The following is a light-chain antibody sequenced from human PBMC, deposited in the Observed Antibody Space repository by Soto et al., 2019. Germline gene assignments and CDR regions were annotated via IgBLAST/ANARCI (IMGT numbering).Light chain of an antibody. CDR1: QSIGHW. CDR3: QQDNSYLYT. V-gene: IGKV1-5*03. Sequence: DIQMTQSPSTLSASVGDRVTITCRASQSIGHWLSWYQQKPGKAPKVVIYGAPSLESGVPSMFRGSGSGTEFTITTSSLQPDDFTTSNCQQDNSYLYTFGQGTKLEIK. J-gene: IGKJ2*01. CDR2: GAP.